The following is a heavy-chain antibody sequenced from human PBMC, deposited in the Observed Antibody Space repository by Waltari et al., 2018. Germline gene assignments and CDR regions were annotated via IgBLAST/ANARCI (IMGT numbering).Heavy chain of an antibody. CDR2: IFPSGRT. V-gene: IGHV4-30-2*01. CDR1: GGSISSGGYS. D-gene: IGHD5-12*01. Sequence: QLQLQESGSGLVKPSQTLSLTCAVSGGSISSGGYSWSWIRQPPGKGLEWIGHIFPSGRTSHTPSPKSRVTISVDRSKNQFSLKPSSVTAADTAVYYCARWDGYEHGFDYWGQGTLVTVSS. J-gene: IGHJ4*02. CDR3: ARWDGYEHGFDY.